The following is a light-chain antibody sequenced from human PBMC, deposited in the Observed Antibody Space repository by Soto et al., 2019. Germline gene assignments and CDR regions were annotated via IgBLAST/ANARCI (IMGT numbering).Light chain of an antibody. CDR1: NIGSKS. CDR2: DDT. CDR3: QVWASTAEFVV. J-gene: IGLJ1*01. Sequence: SSVLTQPPSVSVAPGQTARITCGGNNIGSKSVHWYQQRPGQAPVMVVYDDTDRPSGIPDRFSGANSGNTATLTISGVEAGDEADYYCQVWASTAEFVVFGSGTKVTVL. V-gene: IGLV3-21*02.